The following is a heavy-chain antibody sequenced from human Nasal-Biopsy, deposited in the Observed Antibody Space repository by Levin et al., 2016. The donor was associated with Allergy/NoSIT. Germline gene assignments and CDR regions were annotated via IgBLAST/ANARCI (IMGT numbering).Heavy chain of an antibody. V-gene: IGHV3-13*04. Sequence: GESLKISCAASGFTFSRYDMHWVRQVTGKGLQWVAAIGSSGDTYYPDSVKGRYTISREDAKESLYLQMNSLRAADTAVYYCVRGDYRDSSGYYLGYYSYAMDVWGLGTTVTASS. D-gene: IGHD3-22*01. CDR1: GFTFSRYD. CDR2: IGSSGDT. CDR3: VRGDYRDSSGYYLGYYSYAMDV. J-gene: IGHJ6*02.